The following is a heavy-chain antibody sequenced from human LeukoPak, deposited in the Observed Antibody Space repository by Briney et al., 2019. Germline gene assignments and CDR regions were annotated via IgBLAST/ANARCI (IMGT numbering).Heavy chain of an antibody. V-gene: IGHV4-59*01. CDR1: GDSISSYY. J-gene: IGHJ6*02. CDR3: ASQTGVTYAMDV. Sequence: PSETLSLTCTVSGDSISSYYWSWIRQPPGKGLEWIGYIYYSGSTSYNPSLKSRVTISVDTSKNQFSLKLSFVTAADTAVYYCASQTGVTYAMDVWGQGTTVTVSS. D-gene: IGHD5-18*01. CDR2: IYYSGST.